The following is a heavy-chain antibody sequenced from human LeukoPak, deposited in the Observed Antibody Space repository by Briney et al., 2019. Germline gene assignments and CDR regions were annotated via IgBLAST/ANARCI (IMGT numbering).Heavy chain of an antibody. J-gene: IGHJ4*03. D-gene: IGHD1-1*01. V-gene: IGHV4-59*01. CDR2: TSDSGHT. CDR1: GGSIRNYY. Sequence: SETLSLTCTVSGGSIRNYYWNWIRQPPGKGPEWIGYTSDSGHTDYNPSLRSRVTISVDLSKNQFSLKLTSATAADTAVYYCARWYSHGRYFDYWGQGALVTVSS. CDR3: ARWYSHGRYFDY.